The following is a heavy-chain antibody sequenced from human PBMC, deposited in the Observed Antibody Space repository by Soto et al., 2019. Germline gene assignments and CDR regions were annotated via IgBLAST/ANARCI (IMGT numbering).Heavy chain of an antibody. CDR1: GFTFSNYA. V-gene: IGHV3-23*01. CDR2: ITGSGGDT. D-gene: IGHD5-18*01. Sequence: GGSLRLSCAASGFTFSNYAMSWVRQAPGKGLEWVSAITGSGGDTYHADSVKGRFTISRDNSKNTLFLQMNRLRAEDTGIYYCTSRTVDTAMVNSGRTVDYWGQGTLVTVSS. CDR3: TSRTVDTAMVNSGRTVDY. J-gene: IGHJ4*02.